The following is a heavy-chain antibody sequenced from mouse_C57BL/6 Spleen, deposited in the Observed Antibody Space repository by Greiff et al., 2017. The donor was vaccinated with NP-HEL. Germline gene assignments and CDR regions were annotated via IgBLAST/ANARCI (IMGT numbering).Heavy chain of an antibody. V-gene: IGHV1-69*01. D-gene: IGHD2-14*01. CDR1: GYTFTSYW. Sequence: QVQLQQSGAELVMPGASVKLSCKASGYTFTSYWMHWVKQRPGQGLEWIGEIDPSDSYTNYNQKFKGKSTLTVDKSSSTAYMQLSSLTSEDSAVYYCARGRTGTDAMDDWGQGTSVTVSS. CDR2: IDPSDSYT. CDR3: ARGRTGTDAMDD. J-gene: IGHJ4*01.